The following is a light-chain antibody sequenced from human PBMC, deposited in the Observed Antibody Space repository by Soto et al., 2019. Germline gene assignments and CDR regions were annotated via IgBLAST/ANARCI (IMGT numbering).Light chain of an antibody. CDR1: QTINNN. CDR3: QQYTGPPTT. V-gene: IGKV3-15*01. CDR2: GAS. Sequence: VMTQAPATLSVSPGERATLSCRASQTINNNIAWYQLKDGQVPRLLIYGASTRATDIPARFSGSGSGTEFTLTITRLEPEDSAVYFCQQYTGPPTTFGQGTRLEIK. J-gene: IGKJ5*01.